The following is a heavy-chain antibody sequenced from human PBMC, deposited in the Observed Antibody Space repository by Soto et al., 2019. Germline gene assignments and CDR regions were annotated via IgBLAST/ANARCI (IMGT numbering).Heavy chain of an antibody. CDR3: ARESGYSSSSDDAFDI. CDR1: EFTFSSYG. D-gene: IGHD6-6*01. J-gene: IGHJ3*02. V-gene: IGHV3-33*08. CDR2: IWYDGSNK. Sequence: GGSLRLSCAASEFTFSSYGMHWVRQAPGKGLEWMAVIWYDGSNKYYADSVKGRFTISRDNSKNTLYLQMNSLSAEDTAVYYCARESGYSSSSDDAFDIWGQGTMVTVSS.